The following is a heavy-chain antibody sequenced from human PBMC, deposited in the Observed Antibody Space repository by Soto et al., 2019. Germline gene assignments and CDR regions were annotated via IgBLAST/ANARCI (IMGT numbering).Heavy chain of an antibody. CDR3: ARSFYYRNAFDI. J-gene: IGHJ3*02. CDR1: GFTFSSYS. Sequence: PGGSLRLSCAASGFTFSSYSMNWVHQAPGKGLEWVSSISSSSSYIYYADSVKGRFTISRDNAKNSLYLQMNSLRAEDTAVYYCARSFYYRNAFDIWGQGTMVTVSS. V-gene: IGHV3-21*01. D-gene: IGHD3-22*01. CDR2: ISSSSSYI.